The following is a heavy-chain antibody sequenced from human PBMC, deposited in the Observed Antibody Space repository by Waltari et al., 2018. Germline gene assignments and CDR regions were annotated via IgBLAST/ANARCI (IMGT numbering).Heavy chain of an antibody. D-gene: IGHD3-3*01. CDR2: MNPNSGNT. V-gene: IGHV1-8*02. J-gene: IGHJ4*02. CDR1: GYTFTGYY. Sequence: QVQLVQSGAEVKKPGASVKVSCKASGYTFTGYYMHWVRQAPGQGLEWMGWMNPNSGNTGYAQKFQGRVTMTRNTSISTAYMELSSLRSEDTAVYFCARGLRWSGYPYWGQGTLVTVSS. CDR3: ARGLRWSGYPY.